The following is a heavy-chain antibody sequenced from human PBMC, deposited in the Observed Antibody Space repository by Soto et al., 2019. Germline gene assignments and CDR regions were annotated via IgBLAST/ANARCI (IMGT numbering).Heavy chain of an antibody. CDR1: GFTFSSYW. D-gene: IGHD3-22*01. CDR3: ARSIDPFMTQYDSYYFDY. CDR2: IKQDGSEK. J-gene: IGHJ4*02. Sequence: EVQLVESGGGLVQPGGSLRLSCAASGFTFSSYWMSWVRQAPGKGLEWVASIKQDGSEKYYVDSVKGRFTISRDNAKNSLYLQMNSLRAEDTAVYYCARSIDPFMTQYDSYYFDYWGQGTLVTVSS. V-gene: IGHV3-7*01.